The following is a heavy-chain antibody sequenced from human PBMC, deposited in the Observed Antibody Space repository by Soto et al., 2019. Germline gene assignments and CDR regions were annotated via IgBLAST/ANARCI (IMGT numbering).Heavy chain of an antibody. CDR2: IIPILGIA. J-gene: IGHJ6*02. V-gene: IGHV1-69*08. D-gene: IGHD5-12*01. CDR3: ARDRMGLNSGYDFPMKYYGIDV. CDR1: GGTFSSYT. Sequence: QVQLVQSGAEVKKPGSSVKVSCKASGGTFSSYTISWVRQAPGQGLEWMGRIIPILGIANYAQKFQGRVTITEDKSTSTAYMELSSLRSEDTAVYYCARDRMGLNSGYDFPMKYYGIDVWGQGTTVTVSS.